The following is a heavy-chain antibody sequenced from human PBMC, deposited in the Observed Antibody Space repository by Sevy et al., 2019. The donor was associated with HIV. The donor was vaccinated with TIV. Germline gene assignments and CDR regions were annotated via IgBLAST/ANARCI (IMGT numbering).Heavy chain of an antibody. CDR2: INPNSGGT. CDR1: GYTFTGYY. CDR3: ARDAYSNSWIHRWWWNDY. V-gene: IGHV1-2*02. Sequence: ASVKVSCKASGYTFTGYYMHWVRQAPGQGLEWMGWINPNSGGTNYAQKFQGRVTMTRDTSISTAYLELSRLRSDDTAVYYCARDAYSNSWIHRWWWNDYWGQGTLVTVSS. J-gene: IGHJ4*02. D-gene: IGHD4-4*01.